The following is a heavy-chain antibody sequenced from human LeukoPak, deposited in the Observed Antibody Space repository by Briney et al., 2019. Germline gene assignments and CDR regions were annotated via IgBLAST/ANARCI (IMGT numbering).Heavy chain of an antibody. D-gene: IGHD6-13*01. CDR2: LSSSSSYI. CDR3: ARSPGIAAAGTAYYYMDV. Sequence: GGSLRLSCAASGFTFSSYSMNWVRQAPGKGLEWVSSLSSSSSYIYYADSVKGRFTISRDNAKNSLYLQMNSLRAEDTAVYYCARSPGIAAAGTAYYYMDVWGKGTTVTVSS. CDR1: GFTFSSYS. V-gene: IGHV3-21*01. J-gene: IGHJ6*03.